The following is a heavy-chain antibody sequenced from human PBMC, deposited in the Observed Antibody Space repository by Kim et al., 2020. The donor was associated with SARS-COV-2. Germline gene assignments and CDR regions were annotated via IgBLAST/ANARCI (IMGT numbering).Heavy chain of an antibody. CDR1: GGSISSGGYY. CDR2: IYYSGST. Sequence: SETLSLTCTVSGGSISSGGYYWSWIRQHPGKGLEWIGYIYYSGSTYYNPSLKSRVTISVDTSKNQFSLKLSSVTAADTAVYYCARADTIFGVVIDALDIWGQGTMVTVSS. J-gene: IGHJ3*02. CDR3: ARADTIFGVVIDALDI. V-gene: IGHV4-31*03. D-gene: IGHD3-3*01.